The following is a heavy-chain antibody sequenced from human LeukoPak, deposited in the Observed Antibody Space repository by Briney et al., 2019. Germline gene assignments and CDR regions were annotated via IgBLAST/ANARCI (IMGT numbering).Heavy chain of an antibody. CDR1: GFTVSDYY. Sequence: GGSLTLSCAVSGFTVSDYYMSWVRQAPGKGLEWVSVIYSGGKTYYADSVKGRFTISRDDSKNTLHLQMNSLRAEDTAVYYCARINYYDGSGFYRDYWGQGTLVTVSS. CDR3: ARINYYDGSGFYRDY. V-gene: IGHV3-53*01. J-gene: IGHJ4*02. CDR2: IYSGGKT. D-gene: IGHD3-22*01.